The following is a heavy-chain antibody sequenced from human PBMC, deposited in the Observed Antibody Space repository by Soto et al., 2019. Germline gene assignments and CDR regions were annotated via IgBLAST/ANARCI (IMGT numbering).Heavy chain of an antibody. J-gene: IGHJ2*01. D-gene: IGHD3-22*01. CDR3: ARVRDSSGYYYGDWYFDL. V-gene: IGHV1-18*01. Sequence: QVQLVQSGAEVKKPGASVKVSCKASGYTFTSYGISWVRQAPGQGLEWMGWISAYNGNTNYAQKHPDSLTITTVTSTSKAFTELRSLRSDDTVVYYCARVRDSSGYYYGDWYFDLWGRGTLVTVSS. CDR1: GYTFTSYG. CDR2: ISAYNGNT.